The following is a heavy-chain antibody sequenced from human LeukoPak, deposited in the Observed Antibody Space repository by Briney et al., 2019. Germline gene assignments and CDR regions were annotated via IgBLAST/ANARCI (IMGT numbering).Heavy chain of an antibody. D-gene: IGHD6-6*01. J-gene: IGHJ3*02. CDR1: GYTFTSYG. V-gene: IGHV1-18*01. Sequence: ASVKVSCKASGYTFTSYGISWVRQAPGQGLEWMGWISAYNGNTNYAQKLQGRVTMTTDTSTSTAYMELSSLRSEDTAVYYCARNLPSKAARRAFDIWGQGTMVTVSS. CDR2: ISAYNGNT. CDR3: ARNLPSKAARRAFDI.